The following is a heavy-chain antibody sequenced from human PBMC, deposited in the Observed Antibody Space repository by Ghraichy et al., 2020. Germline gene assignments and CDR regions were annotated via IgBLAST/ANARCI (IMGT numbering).Heavy chain of an antibody. D-gene: IGHD2-15*01. CDR1: GYTFTGYY. V-gene: IGHV1-2*02. CDR3: ARAEGRSGGYFNV. Sequence: ASVKVSCKASGYTFTGYYMHWVRQTPGQGLEWMGWINPNSGGTNYAQKFQGRVTMTRDMSISTAYMELSRLRSDDTAVYYCARAEGRSGGYFNVWGQGTLVTVSS. CDR2: INPNSGGT. J-gene: IGHJ4*02.